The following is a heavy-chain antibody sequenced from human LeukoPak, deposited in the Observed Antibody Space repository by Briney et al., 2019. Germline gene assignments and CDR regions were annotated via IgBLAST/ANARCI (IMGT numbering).Heavy chain of an antibody. V-gene: IGHV5-51*01. CDR1: GDSFNTYW. D-gene: IGHD1-14*01. J-gene: IGHJ5*02. CDR2: IYPAGSNT. CDR3: ARRNFYSTWFDP. Sequence: GESLKVSCQASGDSFNTYWIGWVPQMPGKGLEWMGIIYPAGSNTLYSPSFQGQVTISADKSINTVYLQWSSLKASDTAFYYCARRNFYSTWFDPWGPGTLVTVSS.